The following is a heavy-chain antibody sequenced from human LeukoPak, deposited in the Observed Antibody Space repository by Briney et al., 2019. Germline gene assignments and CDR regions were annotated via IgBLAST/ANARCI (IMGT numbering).Heavy chain of an antibody. D-gene: IGHD2-15*01. Sequence: PGRSLRLSCAASGFTFSSYGMHWVRQAPGKGLEWVAVISYDGSNKYYADSVKGRFTISRDNSKNTLYLQMNSLRAEDTAVYYCARDKNGSGYCSGGSCYLDYWGQGTLVTVSS. CDR3: ARDKNGSGYCSGGSCYLDY. J-gene: IGHJ4*02. CDR2: ISYDGSNK. V-gene: IGHV3-30*03. CDR1: GFTFSSYG.